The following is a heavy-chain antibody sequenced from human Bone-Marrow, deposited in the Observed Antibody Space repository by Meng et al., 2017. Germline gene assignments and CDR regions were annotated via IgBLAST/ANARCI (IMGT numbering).Heavy chain of an antibody. J-gene: IGHJ3*02. V-gene: IGHV3-21*01. Sequence: GESLKISCAASGFTFSSYSMNWVRQAPGKGLEWVSSISSSSSYIYYADSVKGRFTISRDNAKNSLYLQMNSLRAEDTAVYYCARCDEDYSGNYPDVFDIWGQGTMVPVSS. D-gene: IGHD1-26*01. CDR1: GFTFSSYS. CDR2: ISSSSSYI. CDR3: ARCDEDYSGNYPDVFDI.